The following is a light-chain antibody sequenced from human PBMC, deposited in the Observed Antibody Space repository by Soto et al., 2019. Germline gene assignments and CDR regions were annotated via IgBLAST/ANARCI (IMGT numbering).Light chain of an antibody. J-gene: IGKJ5*01. CDR3: QQRQYWPPIT. Sequence: IVLIQSLATLYLYPRERAKFCCRASQSVSSYLAWYQQKPGQAPRLLIYDASNRATGIPARFSGSGSGTEFTLTISSLQSEDFAVYYCQQRQYWPPITLGQVRLLEIK. V-gene: IGKV3-11*01. CDR1: QSVSSY. CDR2: DAS.